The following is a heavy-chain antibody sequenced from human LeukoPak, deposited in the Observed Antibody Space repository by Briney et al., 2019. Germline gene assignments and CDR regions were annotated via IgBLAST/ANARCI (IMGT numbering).Heavy chain of an antibody. J-gene: IGHJ5*02. V-gene: IGHV4-38-2*01. Sequence: SETLSLTCEVSGYSISSDKYWGWIRQPPGKGLEWIGSIYHTGSTYYNPSLKSRVSISVDTSKNQFSLKSTSVTAADTAVYYCARSHSGWQGHNNWFDPWGQGTLVTVSS. D-gene: IGHD6-19*01. CDR1: GYSISSDKY. CDR3: ARSHSGWQGHNNWFDP. CDR2: IYHTGST.